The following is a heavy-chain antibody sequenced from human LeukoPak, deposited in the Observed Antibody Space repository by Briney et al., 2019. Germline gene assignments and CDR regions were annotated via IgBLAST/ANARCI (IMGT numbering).Heavy chain of an antibody. J-gene: IGHJ5*02. D-gene: IGHD3-3*01. CDR1: GFTFSSYW. CDR2: INTDGSNT. CDR3: AKDHESMITIFGVGTLNWFDP. V-gene: IGHV3-74*01. Sequence: PGGSLRLSCAASGFTFSSYWMHWVRQAPGKGLVWVSRINTDGSNTGYADSVKGRFTISRDNAKNTLYLQMNSLRAEDTAVYYCAKDHESMITIFGVGTLNWFDPWGQGTLVTVSS.